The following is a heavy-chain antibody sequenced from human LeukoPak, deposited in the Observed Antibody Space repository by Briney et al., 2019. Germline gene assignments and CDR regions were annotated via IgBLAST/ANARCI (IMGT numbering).Heavy chain of an antibody. D-gene: IGHD4-17*01. Sequence: GASVKVSCKASGYTFTSYGISWVRQAPGQGLEWMGWISAYNGNTNYAQKLQGRVTMTTDTSTSTAYMELRSLGSDDTAVYYCARSDTVTTRGYGSYFDYWGQGTLVTVSS. CDR1: GYTFTSYG. CDR2: ISAYNGNT. V-gene: IGHV1-18*01. J-gene: IGHJ4*02. CDR3: ARSDTVTTRGYGSYFDY.